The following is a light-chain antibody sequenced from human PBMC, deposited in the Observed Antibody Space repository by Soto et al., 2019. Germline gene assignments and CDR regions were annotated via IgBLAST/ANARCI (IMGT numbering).Light chain of an antibody. V-gene: IGKV1-39*01. CDR1: QAISSW. CDR3: QQSYSTPLT. CDR2: AAS. J-gene: IGKJ4*01. Sequence: DIQMTQSPSTLSGSGGGRDTMSWLVSQAISSWLAWFQQKPGKAPKFLISAASHLQSGVPSRFSGSGSGTDFTLTISSLQPEDFATYYCQQSYSTPLTFGGGTKVDIK.